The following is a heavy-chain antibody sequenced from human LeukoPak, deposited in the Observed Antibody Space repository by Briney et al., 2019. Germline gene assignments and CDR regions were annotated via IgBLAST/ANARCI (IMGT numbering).Heavy chain of an antibody. CDR2: IYYSGST. CDR1: GGSISSYY. J-gene: IGHJ4*02. Sequence: SETLSLTCTVSGGSISSYYWSWIRQPPGKGLEWIGYIYYSGSTNYNPSLKSRVTISVDTSKNQFSLKLSSVTAADTAVYYCARGATSVSYFDSRGQGTPASVSS. V-gene: IGHV4-59*01. D-gene: IGHD2-8*01. CDR3: ARGATSVSYFDS.